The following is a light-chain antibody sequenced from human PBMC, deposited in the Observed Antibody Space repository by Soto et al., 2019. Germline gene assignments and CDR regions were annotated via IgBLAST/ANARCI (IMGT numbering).Light chain of an antibody. CDR1: QTIASRY. V-gene: IGKV3-20*01. J-gene: IGKJ5*01. CDR2: RTF. CDR3: QQYDTSPPA. Sequence: EIVLTQSPGTLSLSPGETATLSCRASQTIASRYLTWYQHQPGQAPSLLIYRTFARAPGIPDRFSGGGSGTDFTLTISRLERGDFAVYYCQQYDTSPPAFGQGTRLDIK.